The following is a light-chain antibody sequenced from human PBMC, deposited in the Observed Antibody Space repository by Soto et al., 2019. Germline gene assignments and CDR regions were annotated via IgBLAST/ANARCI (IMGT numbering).Light chain of an antibody. CDR1: QSISRNY. Sequence: IVLTQSPGTLSLSPGERVTLSCRASQSISRNYVAWYQQKPGLAPRLIMYNGSRRAAGTPDRFSGSGSGTDFTLTISSLQPEDYATYYCQQSYSTPPRYTFGQGTKVDIK. J-gene: IGKJ2*01. V-gene: IGKV3-20*01. CDR2: NGS. CDR3: QQSYSTPPRYT.